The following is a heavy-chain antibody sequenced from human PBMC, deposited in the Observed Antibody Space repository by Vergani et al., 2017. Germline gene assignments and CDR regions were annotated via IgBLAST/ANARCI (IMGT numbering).Heavy chain of an antibody. Sequence: QVQLVQSGAEVKKPGSSVKVSCKASGGTFSSYAISWVRQAPGQGLEWMGGIIPIFGTANYAQKFQGRVTITADKSTSTAYMELCSLRSEDTAVYYCARAGYCSGGSCAAPSHFDYWGQGTLVTVSS. J-gene: IGHJ4*02. D-gene: IGHD2-15*01. CDR2: IIPIFGTA. CDR3: ARAGYCSGGSCAAPSHFDY. V-gene: IGHV1-69*06. CDR1: GGTFSSYA.